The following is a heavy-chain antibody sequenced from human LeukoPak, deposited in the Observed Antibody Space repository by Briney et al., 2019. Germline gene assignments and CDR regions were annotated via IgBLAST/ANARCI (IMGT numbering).Heavy chain of an antibody. D-gene: IGHD3-10*02. CDR2: INPNSGGT. CDR1: GYTFTSYA. Sequence: GASVKVSCKASGYTFTSYAMNWVRQAPGQGLEWMGWINPNSGGTNYAQKFQGRVTMTRDTSISTAYMELSRLRSDDTAVYYCARDSSITILGPWGQGTLVTVSS. J-gene: IGHJ5*02. V-gene: IGHV1-2*02. CDR3: ARDSSITILGP.